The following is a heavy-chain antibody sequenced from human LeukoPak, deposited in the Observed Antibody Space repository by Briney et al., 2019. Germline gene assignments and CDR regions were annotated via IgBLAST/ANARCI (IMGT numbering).Heavy chain of an antibody. V-gene: IGHV4-31*03. D-gene: IGHD6-6*01. Sequence: SQTLSLTCTVSGGSISSGGYYWSWIRQHPGKGLEWIGYIYYSGSTYYNPSLKSRITISVDTSKNQFSLKLSSVTAADTAVYCCARDGYIAAFDYWGQGTLVTVSS. CDR3: ARDGYIAAFDY. CDR1: GGSISSGGYY. J-gene: IGHJ4*02. CDR2: IYYSGST.